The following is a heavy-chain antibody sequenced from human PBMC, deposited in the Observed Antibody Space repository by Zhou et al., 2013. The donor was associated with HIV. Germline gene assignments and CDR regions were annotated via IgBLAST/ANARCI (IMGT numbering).Heavy chain of an antibody. V-gene: IGHV1-2*02. CDR2: INPNSGGT. CDR3: ARGTPPAAAGSGWFDP. CDR1: GYTFTGYY. J-gene: IGHJ5*02. D-gene: IGHD6-13*01. Sequence: QVQLVQSGAEVKKPGASVKVSCKASGYTFTGYYMHWVRQAPGQGLEWMGWINPNSGGTNYAQKFQGRVTMTRDTSISTAYMELSRLRSDDTAVYYCARGTPPAAAGSGWFDPWGQGTLVTVSS.